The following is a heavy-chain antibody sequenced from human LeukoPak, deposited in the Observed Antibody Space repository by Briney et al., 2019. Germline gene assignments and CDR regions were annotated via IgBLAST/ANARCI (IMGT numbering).Heavy chain of an antibody. D-gene: IGHD2-2*01. CDR3: ASRLYCSNTRCRNFPFAY. V-gene: IGHV1-69*13. CDR1: GGTFIRYA. CDR2: IIPIFGKA. Sequence: SVKVSCKASGGTFIRYAINWVRQAPGQGREGMGEIIPIFGKANYVQKFQDRVTITADEPTSTAYMELSSLRSEDTAIYYCASRLYCSNTRCRNFPFAYWGQGTLVTVSS. J-gene: IGHJ4*02.